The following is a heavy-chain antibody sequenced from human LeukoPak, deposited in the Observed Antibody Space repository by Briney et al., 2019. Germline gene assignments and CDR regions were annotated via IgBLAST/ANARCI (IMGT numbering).Heavy chain of an antibody. CDR3: ARVGGATRTVYYFDY. CDR2: IIPIFGTA. Sequence: SVKVSCKASGGTFSSYAISWVRQAPGQGLESMGGIIPIFGTANYAQKFQGRVTITADESTSTAYMELSSLRSEDTAVYYCARVGGATRTVYYFDYWGQGTLVTVSS. D-gene: IGHD1-26*01. J-gene: IGHJ4*02. V-gene: IGHV1-69*13. CDR1: GGTFSSYA.